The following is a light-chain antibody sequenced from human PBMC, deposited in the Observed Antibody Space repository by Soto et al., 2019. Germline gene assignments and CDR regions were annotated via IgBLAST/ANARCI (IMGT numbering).Light chain of an antibody. V-gene: IGKV1-5*03. Sequence: DIQMTQSPSTLSASVGDGVTITCRASQTVSSWLAWYQQKPGKAPKLLIYKASNLETGVPSRFSGSGSGTEFTLTISSLQPDDFATYYCQQYNSYPRTFGQGTKVEI. CDR1: QTVSSW. CDR2: KAS. J-gene: IGKJ1*01. CDR3: QQYNSYPRT.